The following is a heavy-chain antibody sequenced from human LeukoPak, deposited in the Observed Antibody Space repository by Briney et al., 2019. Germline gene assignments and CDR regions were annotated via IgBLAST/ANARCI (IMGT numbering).Heavy chain of an antibody. J-gene: IGHJ4*02. V-gene: IGHV3-48*03. CDR3: ASQKGRIAVAVDY. Sequence: PGGYLRLSCAASGFTFSSYEMNWVRQAPGKGLEWVSYISSSGSTTYYAASVKGRFTISRDNAKNSLYLQMNSLRVEDTAVYYCASQKGRIAVAVDYWGQGTLVTVSS. D-gene: IGHD6-19*01. CDR2: ISSSGSTT. CDR1: GFTFSSYE.